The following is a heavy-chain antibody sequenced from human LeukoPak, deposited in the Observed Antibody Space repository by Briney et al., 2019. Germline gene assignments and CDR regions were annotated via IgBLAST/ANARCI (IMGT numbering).Heavy chain of an antibody. J-gene: IGHJ4*02. Sequence: ASVKVFCKASGYTFTSYYMHWVRRAPGQGLEWMGIINPSGGSTSYAQKFQGRVTMTRDTSTSTVYTELSSLRSEDTAVYYCARDGPRIAALGEDFDYWGQGTLVTVSS. D-gene: IGHD6-6*01. CDR3: ARDGPRIAALGEDFDY. CDR2: INPSGGST. V-gene: IGHV1-46*01. CDR1: GYTFTSYY.